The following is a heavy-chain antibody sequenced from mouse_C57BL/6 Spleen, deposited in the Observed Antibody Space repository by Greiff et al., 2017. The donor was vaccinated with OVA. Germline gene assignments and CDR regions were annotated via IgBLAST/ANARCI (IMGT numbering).Heavy chain of an antibody. CDR3: ARFRQLRLERGYYIDY. J-gene: IGHJ2*01. D-gene: IGHD3-2*02. V-gene: IGHV1-72*01. Sequence: VQLQQPGAELVKPGASVKLSCKASGYTFTSYWMHWVKQRPGRGLEWIGRIDPNSGGTKYNEKFKSKATLTVDKPSSTAYMQLSSLTSEDSAVYYCARFRQLRLERGYYIDYWGQGTTLTVSS. CDR2: IDPNSGGT. CDR1: GYTFTSYW.